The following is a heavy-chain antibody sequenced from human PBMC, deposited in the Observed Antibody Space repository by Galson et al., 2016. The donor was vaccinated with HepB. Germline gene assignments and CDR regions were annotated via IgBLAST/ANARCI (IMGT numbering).Heavy chain of an antibody. CDR3: ARGPNLDS. CDR1: GISIGDNY. J-gene: IGHJ4*02. V-gene: IGHV3-53*04. Sequence: SLRLSCAVSGISIGDNYMSWVRQAPGKGLEWVSLIYISGDTNHADSVKGRFTISRHISENTLYLQMDSLRAEDTAIYYCARGPNLDSWGQGTPVTVSS. CDR2: IYISGDT. D-gene: IGHD2-8*01.